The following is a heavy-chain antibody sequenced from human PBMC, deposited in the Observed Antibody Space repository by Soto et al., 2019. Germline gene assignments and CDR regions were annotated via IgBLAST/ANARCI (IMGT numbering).Heavy chain of an antibody. V-gene: IGHV3-23*01. D-gene: IGHD3-10*02. CDR2: ISANGQGI. CDR1: GFTFTYYA. Sequence: EVQLLESGGGLVQPGGSLRLSCTASGFTFTYYAFSWVRQAPGKGLEWVSAISANGQGIYYADSVRGRFTISRDNSKNTVFLHMDSLRAEDTAVYYCAKDRDYLRDQFHYWGQGTLVTVSS. J-gene: IGHJ4*02. CDR3: AKDRDYLRDQFHY.